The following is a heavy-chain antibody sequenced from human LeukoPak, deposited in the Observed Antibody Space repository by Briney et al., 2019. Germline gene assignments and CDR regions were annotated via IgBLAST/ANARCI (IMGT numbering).Heavy chain of an antibody. CDR2: INPDSGGT. CDR1: GYIFTDHY. Sequence: GASVKVPCRASGYIFTDHYMHWVRQAPGQGLEWMGRINPDSGGTNYAQKFRGRVTMTSDTSISTTYMELSSLRSDDTAVYYCARVDNTMIALYYFDYWGQGTLVTVSS. D-gene: IGHD3-22*01. V-gene: IGHV1-2*06. J-gene: IGHJ4*02. CDR3: ARVDNTMIALYYFDY.